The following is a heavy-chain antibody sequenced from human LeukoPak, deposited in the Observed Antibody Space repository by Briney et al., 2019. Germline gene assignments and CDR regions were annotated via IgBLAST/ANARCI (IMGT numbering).Heavy chain of an antibody. V-gene: IGHV4-61*02. CDR2: IYTSGST. D-gene: IGHD3-10*01. CDR3: ARDQGTYYYYYMDV. CDR1: GGSISSGSYY. J-gene: IGHJ6*03. Sequence: ASETLSLTCTVSGGSISSGSYYWSWIRQPAGKGLEWIGRIYTSGSTNYNPSLKSRVTISVDTSKNQFSLKLSSVTAADTAVYYCARDQGTYYYYYMDVWGKGTTVTVSS.